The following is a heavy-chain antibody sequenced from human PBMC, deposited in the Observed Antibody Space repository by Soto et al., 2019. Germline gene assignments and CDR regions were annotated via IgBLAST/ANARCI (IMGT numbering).Heavy chain of an antibody. CDR3: SRPLRDRNYYYGMAV. D-gene: IGHD3-22*01. CDR1: GGTFSKYA. V-gene: IGHV1-69*01. CDR2: TIPMFGTP. J-gene: IGHJ6*02. Sequence: QVQLVQSGAEMQQPGASVRVSCKASGGTFSKYAFSWVRQAPGQGLEWLGGTIPMFGTPNYAQKFQGSVAIFADESTATVYMELSSLRSEDTAAYFCSRPLRDRNYYYGMAVWGQGTKVTVSS.